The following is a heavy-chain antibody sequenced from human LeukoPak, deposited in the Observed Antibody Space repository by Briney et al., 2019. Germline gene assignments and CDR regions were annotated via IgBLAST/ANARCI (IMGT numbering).Heavy chain of an antibody. J-gene: IGHJ4*02. D-gene: IGHD2-21*01. V-gene: IGHV3-21*05. CDR3: ARDTFHPGLIDS. CDR2: INTDSSDI. Sequence: GGSLRLTCAASGFTFSRYAMNWVRQAPGKGLEWVSYINTDSSDIHYADSVKGRFTISRDNARNTLYLQLSSLRAEDSAVYYCARDTFHPGLIDSWGQGTLVTVSS. CDR1: GFTFSRYA.